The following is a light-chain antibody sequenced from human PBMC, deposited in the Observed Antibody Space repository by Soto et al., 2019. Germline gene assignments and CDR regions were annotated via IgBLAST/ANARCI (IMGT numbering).Light chain of an antibody. CDR3: QQTLSFPPT. CDR1: QAIDSW. CDR2: TGS. Sequence: DIQMNQSPSSVSASVGDRVTITCRASQAIDSWLAWYQQKPGEATKLLIFTGSLLHSGVPPRFSGSGSGTDFTLTISSLQPEEFATYYCQQTLSFPPTVGQGTKVDIK. J-gene: IGKJ1*01. V-gene: IGKV1-12*01.